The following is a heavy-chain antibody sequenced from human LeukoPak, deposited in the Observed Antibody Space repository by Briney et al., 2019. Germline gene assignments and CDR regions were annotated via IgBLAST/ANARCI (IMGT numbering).Heavy chain of an antibody. CDR1: GFTFSSYW. Sequence: GGSLRLSCAASGFTFSSYWMHWVRQAPGKGLVWVSRVDHGGSGTVYADSVKGRFTISRDNSKNTLFLQMNSLRAGDTAVYYCARGTVTMVDYWGQGTLVTVSS. CDR2: VDHGGSGT. J-gene: IGHJ4*02. CDR3: ARGTVTMVDY. D-gene: IGHD3-10*01. V-gene: IGHV3-74*03.